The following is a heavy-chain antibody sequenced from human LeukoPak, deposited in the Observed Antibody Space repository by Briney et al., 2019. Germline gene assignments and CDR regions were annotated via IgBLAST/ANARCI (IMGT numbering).Heavy chain of an antibody. CDR3: ARGRVPNYDFWSGYYST. J-gene: IGHJ5*02. Sequence: GASVKVSCKASGYTFTGYYMHWVRQATGQGLEWMGWMNPNSGNTGYAQKFQGRVTMTRNTSISTAYMELSSLRSEDTAVYYCARGRVPNYDFWSGYYSTWGQGTLVTVSS. V-gene: IGHV1-8*02. CDR1: GYTFTGYY. D-gene: IGHD3-3*01. CDR2: MNPNSGNT.